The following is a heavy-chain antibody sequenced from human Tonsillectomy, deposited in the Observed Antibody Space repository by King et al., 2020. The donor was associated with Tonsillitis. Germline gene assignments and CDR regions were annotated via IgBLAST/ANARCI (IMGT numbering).Heavy chain of an antibody. CDR2: IDWDDDK. CDR3: SRIRYDISGYAPWDAFDI. V-gene: IGHV2-70*04. Sequence: TLKESGPALVKPTQTLTLTCTFSGVSLSTSRMRVSWIRQPPGKALEWLARIDWDDDKFYSTSLKTRLTISKDTSKNQVVLTMTNMDPVDTATYYCSRIRYDISGYAPWDAFDIWGQGTVVTVSS. D-gene: IGHD3-22*01. J-gene: IGHJ3*02. CDR1: GVSLSTSRMR.